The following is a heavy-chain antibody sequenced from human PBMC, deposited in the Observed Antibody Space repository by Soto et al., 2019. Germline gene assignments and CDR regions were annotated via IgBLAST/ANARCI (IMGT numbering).Heavy chain of an antibody. CDR1: GFTFSSYA. Sequence: QVQLVESGGGVVQPGRSLRLSCAASGFTFSSYAMHWVRQAPGKGLEWVAVISYDGSNKYYADSVKGRSTISRDNSKNTLYLQMNSLRAEDTAVYYCARDGVYYYDSSGYSTHAFDIWGQGTMVTVSS. J-gene: IGHJ3*02. D-gene: IGHD3-22*01. CDR2: ISYDGSNK. V-gene: IGHV3-30-3*01. CDR3: ARDGVYYYDSSGYSTHAFDI.